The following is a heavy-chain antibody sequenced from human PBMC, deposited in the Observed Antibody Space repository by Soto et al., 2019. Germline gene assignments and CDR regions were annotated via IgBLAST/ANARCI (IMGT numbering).Heavy chain of an antibody. D-gene: IGHD3-22*01. J-gene: IGHJ3*02. CDR2: ISNDGSST. CDR1: GFTSSSYW. Sequence: EVQLVESGGGLVQPGGSLRLSCAASGFTSSSYWIHWVRQAPGKGLVWVSRISNDGSSTNYADSVKGRFTISRDNSKNTVYLQLHSLSAEDTAVYYCSRDTYYYESSDHFSADAFDIWGHGKMVTVSS. CDR3: SRDTYYYESSDHFSADAFDI. V-gene: IGHV3-74*01.